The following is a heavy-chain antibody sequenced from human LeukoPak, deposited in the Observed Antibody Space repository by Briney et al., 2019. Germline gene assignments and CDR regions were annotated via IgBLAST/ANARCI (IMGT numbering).Heavy chain of an antibody. D-gene: IGHD3-3*01. V-gene: IGHV1-18*01. J-gene: IGHJ4*02. CDR2: ISAYNGNT. CDR3: ARDSRGSGYYDYFDY. Sequence: GASVKVSCKASGYTFTSYGISWVRLAPGQGLEWMGWISAYNGNTNYAQKLQGRVTMTTDTSTSTAYMELRSLRSDDTAVYYCARDSRGSGYYDYFDYWGQGTLVTVSS. CDR1: GYTFTSYG.